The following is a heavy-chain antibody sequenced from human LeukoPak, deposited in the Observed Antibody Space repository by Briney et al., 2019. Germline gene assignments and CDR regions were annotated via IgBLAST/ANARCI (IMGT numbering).Heavy chain of an antibody. Sequence: SVKVSCKASGGTFSSYAISWVRQAPGQGLEWMGRIIPIFGTANYAQKFQGRVTITTDESTSTAYLELSSLRSEDTAVYYCARDAQYSSSSAYFDYWGQGTLVTVSS. CDR2: IIPIFGTA. CDR1: GGTFSSYA. CDR3: ARDAQYSSSSAYFDY. V-gene: IGHV1-69*05. D-gene: IGHD6-6*01. J-gene: IGHJ4*02.